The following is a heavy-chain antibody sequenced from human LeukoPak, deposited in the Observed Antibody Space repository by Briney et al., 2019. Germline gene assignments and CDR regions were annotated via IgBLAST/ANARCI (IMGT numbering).Heavy chain of an antibody. CDR2: IYYSGST. J-gene: IGHJ4*02. V-gene: IGHV4-59*01. D-gene: IGHD2-2*02. CDR1: GGSISSYY. CDR3: ARLVPAAIGDYFDY. Sequence: SETLSLTCTVSGGSISSYYWSWIRQPPGKGLEWIGYIYYSGSTNYNPSLKSRVTISVDTSKNQFSLKLSSVTAADTAVYYCARLVPAAIGDYFDYWGQGTLVTVSS.